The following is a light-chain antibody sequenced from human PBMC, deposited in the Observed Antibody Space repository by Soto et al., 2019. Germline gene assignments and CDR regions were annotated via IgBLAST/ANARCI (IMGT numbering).Light chain of an antibody. CDR1: QSFRGL. V-gene: IGKV3D-15*01. Sequence: EVVLTQSPVTLSLSPGERATLSCRASQSFRGLLAWYQQKPGQAPRLLIYDAYNRATGIPPRFSGSGSGTEFTLTISSLQSEDFAVYYCQQYNSWPPITFGQGTRLEIK. CDR2: DAY. J-gene: IGKJ5*01. CDR3: QQYNSWPPIT.